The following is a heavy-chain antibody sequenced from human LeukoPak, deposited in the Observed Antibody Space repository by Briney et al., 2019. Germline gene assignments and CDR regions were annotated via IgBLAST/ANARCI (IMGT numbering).Heavy chain of an antibody. CDR2: IKQDGSEK. CDR3: ARRDSGSYD. D-gene: IGHD1-26*01. Sequence: GGSLRLSCAASGFTFSSYAMTWVRQAPGKGLEWVANIKQDGSEKYYVDSVKGRFTISRDNAKNSLYLQMNSLRAEDTAVYYCARRDSGSYDWGQGTLVTVSS. J-gene: IGHJ4*02. CDR1: GFTFSSYA. V-gene: IGHV3-7*04.